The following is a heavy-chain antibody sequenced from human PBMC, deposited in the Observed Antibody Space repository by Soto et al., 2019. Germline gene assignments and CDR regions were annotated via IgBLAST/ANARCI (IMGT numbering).Heavy chain of an antibody. D-gene: IGHD6-13*01. CDR2: ISSNSAYI. J-gene: IGHJ5*01. CDR3: TRDASRDSSARGWFDP. Sequence: PGGSLRLSCAASGFTFRSFTMNWVRQAPGKGLEWVSTISSNSAYIYYTDALRGRFTISRDNAKNSLRLQMNSLRAEDTAVYYCTRDASRDSSARGWFDPWGPGTLVTVS. CDR1: GFTFRSFT. V-gene: IGHV3-21*01.